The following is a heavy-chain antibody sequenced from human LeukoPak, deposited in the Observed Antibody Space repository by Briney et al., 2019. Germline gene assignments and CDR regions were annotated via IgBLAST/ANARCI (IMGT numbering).Heavy chain of an antibody. CDR1: GIPFTRNG. Sequence: GGSLRLSCAASGIPFTRNGMHWVRQAPGKGREWVAFIQYDAIDIKYGDSVKGRFTISRDNSKNTLYLQMDSLTTEDTAVYYCAREAGTVVIGRFDPWGQGTLVTVSS. V-gene: IGHV3-30*02. J-gene: IGHJ5*02. CDR3: AREAGTVVIGRFDP. D-gene: IGHD2-15*01. CDR2: IQYDAIDI.